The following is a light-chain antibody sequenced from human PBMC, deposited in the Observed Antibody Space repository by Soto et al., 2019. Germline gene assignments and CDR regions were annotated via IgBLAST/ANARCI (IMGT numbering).Light chain of an antibody. CDR2: DAS. V-gene: IGKV1-5*01. Sequence: DMQMTQYPSSRSAALGDRFAITCSVSQSISSWLAWYQQKPGKAPKLLIYDASSLESGVPSRFSGSGSGTEFTLTISSLQPDDFATYYCQQYNSYSWTFGQGTKVDI. CDR3: QQYNSYSWT. CDR1: QSISSW. J-gene: IGKJ1*01.